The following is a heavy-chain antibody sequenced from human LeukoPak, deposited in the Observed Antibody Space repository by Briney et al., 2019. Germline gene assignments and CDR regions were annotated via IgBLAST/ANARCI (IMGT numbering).Heavy chain of an antibody. J-gene: IGHJ4*02. CDR1: GGSISSSSYY. CDR2: IYYIGST. D-gene: IGHD3/OR15-3a*01. CDR3: ANAADLDFDS. V-gene: IGHV4-39*07. Sequence: SETLSLTCTVSGGSISSSSYYWGWIRQPPGKGLEWIGSIYYIGSTYYNPSLKSRVTISVDTSKKQFSLKLSSVTAADTAVYYCANAADLDFDSWGQGTLVTVSS.